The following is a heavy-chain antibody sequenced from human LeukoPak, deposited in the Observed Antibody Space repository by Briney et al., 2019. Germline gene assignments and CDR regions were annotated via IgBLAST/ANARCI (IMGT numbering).Heavy chain of an antibody. Sequence: SETLSLTCTVSGGSISSRDYYWGWIRQPPGQGLEWIASINHDGTTYYHPSLKSRVTISIETSKNQFSLKLSSVTAADTAVYYCARRGLWFGEFDYWGQGTLVTVSS. CDR3: ARRGLWFGEFDY. V-gene: IGHV4-39*07. CDR2: INHDGTT. D-gene: IGHD3-10*01. J-gene: IGHJ4*02. CDR1: GGSISSRDYY.